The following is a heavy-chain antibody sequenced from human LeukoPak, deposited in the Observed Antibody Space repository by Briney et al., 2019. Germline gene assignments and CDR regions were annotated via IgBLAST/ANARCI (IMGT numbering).Heavy chain of an antibody. Sequence: PSETLSLTRTVSGGSISSYYWSWIRQPPGKGLEWIGYIYTSGSTNYNPSLKSRVTISVDTSKNQFSLKLSSVTAADTAVYYCARRRIVVVPAAITSYYYYMDVWGKGTTVTVSS. CDR1: GGSISSYY. CDR3: ARRRIVVVPAAITSYYYYMDV. D-gene: IGHD2-2*01. J-gene: IGHJ6*03. V-gene: IGHV4-4*09. CDR2: IYTSGST.